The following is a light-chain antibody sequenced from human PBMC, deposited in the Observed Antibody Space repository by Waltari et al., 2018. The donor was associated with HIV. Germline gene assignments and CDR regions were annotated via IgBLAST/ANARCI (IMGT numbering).Light chain of an antibody. Sequence: QSVLTQPPSASGTPGQRVAISCSGSSSNIGSNSVTWYQQVSGAAPKLIINSNNQRPSGVPGRFSGSKSGTAGSLAISALQSEDEADYYCAAWDDNRNTAVFGGGTKLTVL. CDR1: SSNIGSNS. J-gene: IGLJ3*02. CDR2: SNN. CDR3: AAWDDNRNTAV. V-gene: IGLV1-44*01.